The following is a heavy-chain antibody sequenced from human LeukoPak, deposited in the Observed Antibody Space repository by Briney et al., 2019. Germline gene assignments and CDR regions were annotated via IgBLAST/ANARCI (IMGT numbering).Heavy chain of an antibody. J-gene: IGHJ5*02. D-gene: IGHD4-17*01. CDR2: ISSSSSYI. Sequence: GGSLRLSCAASGFTFSSYSMNWVRQAPGKGREWVSSISSSSSYIYYADSVKGRFTISRDNAKNSLYLQMNSLRAEDTAVYYCARDVSVTSNWFDPWGQGTLVTVSS. CDR1: GFTFSSYS. CDR3: ARDVSVTSNWFDP. V-gene: IGHV3-21*01.